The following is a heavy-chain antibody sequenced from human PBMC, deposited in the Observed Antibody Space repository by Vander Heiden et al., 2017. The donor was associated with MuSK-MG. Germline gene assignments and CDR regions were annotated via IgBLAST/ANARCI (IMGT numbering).Heavy chain of an antibody. V-gene: IGHV4-39*01. D-gene: IGHD4-17*01. CDR1: GGPISSTSYY. CDR3: ARHLPNYVDDGRYYYYYMDV. J-gene: IGHJ6*03. CDR2: IEYSGNT. Sequence: QLQLQESGPGLVKPSETLSLTCTVSGGPISSTSYYWGWIRQPPGKGLEWIGTIEYSGNTYYNPSIKRRGTIAVDSSKNQFSLKRSSVTAAETAVYYCARHLPNYVDDGRYYYYYMDVWGKVTTVTVSS.